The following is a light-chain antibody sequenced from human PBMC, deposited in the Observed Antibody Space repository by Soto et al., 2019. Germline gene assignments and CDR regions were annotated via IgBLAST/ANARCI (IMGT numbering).Light chain of an antibody. CDR2: DAS. V-gene: IGKV1-5*01. J-gene: IGKJ4*01. Sequence: DIQMTQSPSTLSGSVGDRVTITCRASQTISTWMAWYQQKPGKAPKLLVYDASTLQSGVASRFSGSGSGTDFTLTISSLQPEDFATYYCKQLESYPSTFGGGTKVDIK. CDR1: QTISTW. CDR3: KQLESYPST.